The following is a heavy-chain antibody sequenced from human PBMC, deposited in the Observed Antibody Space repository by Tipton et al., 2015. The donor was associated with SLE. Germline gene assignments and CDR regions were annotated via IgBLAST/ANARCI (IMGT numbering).Heavy chain of an antibody. CDR2: ISSGGGAI. V-gene: IGHV3-11*01. CDR1: GFTFRNHA. D-gene: IGHD5-18*01. Sequence: SLRLSCAASGFTFRNHAMNWVRQAPGKGLEWISHISSGGGAIYYADSVKGRFTVSRDNAKNSLSLQMDSLRVEDTAMYYCARDVGGYSYGHDYWGPGTLVTVSP. J-gene: IGHJ4*02. CDR3: ARDVGGYSYGHDY.